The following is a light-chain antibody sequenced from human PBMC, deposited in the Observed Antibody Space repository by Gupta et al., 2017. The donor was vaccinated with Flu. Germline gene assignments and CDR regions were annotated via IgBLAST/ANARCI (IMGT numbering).Light chain of an antibody. CDR2: GAS. V-gene: IGKV3D-15*01. CDR3: QQYNKWPPLT. CDR1: QSVSSN. Sequence: DTLSVSPGERVTLSCRASQSVSSNLAWYQQKPGQAPRLLIYGASTRATGIPARFSGSGSGTEFTLTISSLQSEDFAVYYCQQYNKWPPLTFGGGTKVEIK. J-gene: IGKJ4*01.